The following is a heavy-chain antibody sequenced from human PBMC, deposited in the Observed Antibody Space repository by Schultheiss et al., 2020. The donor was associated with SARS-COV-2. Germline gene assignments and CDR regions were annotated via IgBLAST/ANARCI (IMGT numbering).Heavy chain of an antibody. CDR3: ARGSSTSCYGCGEGGMDV. CDR2: INAGNGNT. CDR1: GYTFTSYA. Sequence: ASVKVSCKASGYTFTSYAMHWVRQAPGQRLEWMGWINAGNGNTKYSQKFQGRVTITRDTSASTAYMELSRLRSDDTAVYYCARGSSTSCYGCGEGGMDVWGQGTTVTVSS. J-gene: IGHJ6*02. V-gene: IGHV1-3*01. D-gene: IGHD2-2*01.